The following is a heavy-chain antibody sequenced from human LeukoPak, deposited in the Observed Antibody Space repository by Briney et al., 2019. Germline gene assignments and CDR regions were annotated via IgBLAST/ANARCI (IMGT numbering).Heavy chain of an antibody. CDR2: ISPSSSTI. J-gene: IGHJ4*02. D-gene: IGHD3-22*01. Sequence: GGSLRLSCAASGFTFISYTMSWVRQAPGKGLEWVSCISPSSSTIYYDDSVKGRFTISRDNAKNSLYLQMNSLRAEDTAVYYCARAPTDYYYDSSGYHTDYWGQGTLVTVSS. V-gene: IGHV3-48*01. CDR3: ARAPTDYYYDSSGYHTDY. CDR1: GFTFISYT.